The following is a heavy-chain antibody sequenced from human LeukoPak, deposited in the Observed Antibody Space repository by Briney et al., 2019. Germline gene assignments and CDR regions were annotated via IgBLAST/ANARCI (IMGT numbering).Heavy chain of an antibody. CDR3: ARFGAFQGGY. V-gene: IGHV4-59*08. Sequence: SETLSLTCTVSGGSISSYYWSWIRQPPGKGLEWIGCMYNSGSINYNPSLKSRVTISVDTSKSQFSLKLNSVTAADTAVYYCARFGAFQGGYWGQGTLVTVSS. CDR2: MYNSGSI. CDR1: GGSISSYY. J-gene: IGHJ4*02. D-gene: IGHD3-10*01.